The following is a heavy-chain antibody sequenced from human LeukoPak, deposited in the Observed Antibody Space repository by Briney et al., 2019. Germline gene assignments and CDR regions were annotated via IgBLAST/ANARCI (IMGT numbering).Heavy chain of an antibody. Sequence: PSETLSLTCTVSGGSISSYYWNWIRQPPGKGLGWIGYIYDSGSTNYNPSLKSRVTISVDTSKNQFSLKLSSVTAADTAVYYCARGGSGYDSFYYYGMDVWGQGTTVTVSS. D-gene: IGHD5-12*01. V-gene: IGHV4-59*01. CDR1: GGSISSYY. CDR3: ARGGSGYDSFYYYGMDV. J-gene: IGHJ6*02. CDR2: IYDSGST.